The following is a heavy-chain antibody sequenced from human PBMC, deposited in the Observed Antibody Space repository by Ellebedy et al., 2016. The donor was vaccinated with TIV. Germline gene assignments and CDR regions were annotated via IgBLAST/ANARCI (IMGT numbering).Heavy chain of an antibody. Sequence: GESLKISCAASGFTFNSYAMSWVRQAPGKGLEWVSAISGSGGSTYYADSVKGRFTISRDNSKNTLYLQMNSLRAEDTAVYYCAKAYYYGSGRSLDPWGQGTLVTVSS. D-gene: IGHD3-10*01. CDR2: ISGSGGST. CDR3: AKAYYYGSGRSLDP. V-gene: IGHV3-23*01. J-gene: IGHJ5*02. CDR1: GFTFNSYA.